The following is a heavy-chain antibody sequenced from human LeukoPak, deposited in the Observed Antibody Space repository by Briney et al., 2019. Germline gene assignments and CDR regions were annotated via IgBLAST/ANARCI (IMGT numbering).Heavy chain of an antibody. D-gene: IGHD3-22*01. CDR3: AREPYYYDSSGYHGAFDI. V-gene: IGHV1-8*01. J-gene: IGHJ3*02. Sequence: ASVTVSCQASGYTFTSYDINWVRQATGQGLEWMGWMNPNSGNTGYAQKFQGRVTMTRNTSISTAYMELSSLRSEDTAVYYCAREPYYYDSSGYHGAFDIWGQGTMVTVSS. CDR2: MNPNSGNT. CDR1: GYTFTSYD.